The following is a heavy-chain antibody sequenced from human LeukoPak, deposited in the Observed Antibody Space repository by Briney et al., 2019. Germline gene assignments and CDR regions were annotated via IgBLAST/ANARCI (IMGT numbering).Heavy chain of an antibody. CDR1: GYTFTSYY. CDR2: INPSGGST. CDR3: SRDPEVSPMAFDY. D-gene: IGHD3-10*01. Sequence: ASVTVSCKASGYTFTSYYMHWVRQAPGQGLEWMGIINPSGGSTSYTQKFQGRVTMAGDTSTSTVYMDLSSLGSEDTAVYYCSRDPEVSPMAFDYWGQGTLVTVSS. J-gene: IGHJ4*02. V-gene: IGHV1-46*01.